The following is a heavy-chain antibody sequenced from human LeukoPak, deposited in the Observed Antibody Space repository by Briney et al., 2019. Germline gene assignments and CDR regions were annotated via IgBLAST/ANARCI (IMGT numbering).Heavy chain of an antibody. CDR1: GFTFSSYG. Sequence: GSLRLSCAASGFTFSSYGMHWVRQAPGKGLEWVAVIWYDGSNKYYADSVKGRFTISRDNSKNPLYLQMNSLRAEDTAVYYCARDRAAAGMYYYYGMDVWGKGTTVTVSS. D-gene: IGHD6-13*01. J-gene: IGHJ6*04. V-gene: IGHV3-33*01. CDR2: IWYDGSNK. CDR3: ARDRAAAGMYYYYGMDV.